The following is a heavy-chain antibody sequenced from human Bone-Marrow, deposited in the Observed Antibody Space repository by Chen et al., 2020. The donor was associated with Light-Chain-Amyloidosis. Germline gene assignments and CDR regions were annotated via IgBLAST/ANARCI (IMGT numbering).Heavy chain of an antibody. V-gene: IGHV5-51*01. J-gene: IGHJ4*02. CDR3: ARRRDGYNFDY. CDR1: GYTFPNYW. Sequence: EVQLEQSEPEVKKPGESMKISCTGSGYTFPNYWIGWVRQMPGKGLEWMGVIYPDDSDARYSPSFEGQVTISADKSITTAYLQWRSLKASDTAMYYCARRRDGYNFDYWGQGTLVTVSS. CDR2: IYPDDSDA. D-gene: IGHD5-12*01.